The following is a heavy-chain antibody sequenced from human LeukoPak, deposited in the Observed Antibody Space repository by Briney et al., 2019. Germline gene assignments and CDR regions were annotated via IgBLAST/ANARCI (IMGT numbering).Heavy chain of an antibody. CDR1: GYSISSGYY. V-gene: IGHV4-38-2*02. D-gene: IGHD3-10*01. J-gene: IGHJ4*02. CDR2: IYHSGSS. CDR3: ARKTYYYGSGSPPDY. Sequence: SETLSLTCTVSGYSISSGYYWGWIRQPPGKGLEWIGSIYHSGSSYYNPSLKSRVTISVDTSKNQFSLKLSSVTAADTAVYYCARKTYYYGSGSPPDYWGQGTLVTVSS.